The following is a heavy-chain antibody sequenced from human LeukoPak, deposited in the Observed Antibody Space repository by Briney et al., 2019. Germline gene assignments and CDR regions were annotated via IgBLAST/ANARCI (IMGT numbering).Heavy chain of an antibody. CDR3: EYYDFWSGYYDVDY. J-gene: IGHJ4*02. Sequence: SVKVSCKASGGTFSSYAISWVRQAPGQGLEWMGGIIPIFGTANYAQKFQGRVTITADKSTSTAYMELSSLRSEDTAVYYCEYYDFWSGYYDVDYWGQGTLVTVSS. CDR2: IIPIFGTA. V-gene: IGHV1-69*06. CDR1: GGTFSSYA. D-gene: IGHD3-3*01.